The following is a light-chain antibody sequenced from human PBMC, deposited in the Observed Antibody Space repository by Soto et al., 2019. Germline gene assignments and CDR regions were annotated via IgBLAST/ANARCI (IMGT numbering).Light chain of an antibody. J-gene: IGLJ3*02. V-gene: IGLV1-40*01. CDR2: GNS. Sequence: QSVLTQPPSVSGAPGQRVTISCTGSTSNIGTGYDVHWYQQLPGTDPKLLIYGNSKRPSGVPDRISGSKSGSSASLAITGLQADDEADYYCQSYDISLSGWVFGGGTKVTVL. CDR1: TSNIGTGYD. CDR3: QSYDISLSGWV.